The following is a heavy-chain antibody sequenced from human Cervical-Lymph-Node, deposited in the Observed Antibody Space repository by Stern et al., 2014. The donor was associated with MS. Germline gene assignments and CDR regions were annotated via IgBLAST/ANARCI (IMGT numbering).Heavy chain of an antibody. V-gene: IGHV1-8*01. CDR2: MNPNSGNT. J-gene: IGHJ6*02. Sequence: VQLVESGAEVKKPGASVKVSCKASGYTFTSYDINWVRQATGQGLEWMGWMNPNSGNTGYAQKFQGRVTMTRNTSISTAYMELSSLRSEDTAVYYCARGRPQYYYYGMDVWGQGTTVTVSS. CDR1: GYTFTSYD. CDR3: ARGRPQYYYYGMDV.